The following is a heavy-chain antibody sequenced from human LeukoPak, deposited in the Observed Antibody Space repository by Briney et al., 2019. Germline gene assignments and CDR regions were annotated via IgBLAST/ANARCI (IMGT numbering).Heavy chain of an antibody. J-gene: IGHJ4*02. D-gene: IGHD6-13*01. V-gene: IGHV4-34*01. CDR2: INHSVST. Sequence: PSETLSLTCAVYGGSFSGYYWSWICQPPGKGLEWIGEINHSVSTNYNPSLKSRVTISVDTSKNQFSLKLSSVTAADTAVYYCARVGDQYSSSPLNYFDYWGQGTLVTVSS. CDR1: GGSFSGYY. CDR3: ARVGDQYSSSPLNYFDY.